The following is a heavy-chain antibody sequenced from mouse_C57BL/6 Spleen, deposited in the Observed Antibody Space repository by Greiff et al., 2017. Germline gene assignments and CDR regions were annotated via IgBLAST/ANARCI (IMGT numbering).Heavy chain of an antibody. Sequence: EVQLVESGGGLVKPGGSLKLSCAASGYTFSDYGMHWVRQAPEKGLEWVAYISSGSSSIYYADTVKGRFTISRENAKNTLFMQQTSLTSEDTAMYYCERPESSSPYWYFDVWGTGTTVTVSS. CDR1: GYTFSDYG. J-gene: IGHJ1*03. CDR2: ISSGSSSI. D-gene: IGHD1-3*01. V-gene: IGHV5-17*01. CDR3: ERPESSSPYWYFDV.